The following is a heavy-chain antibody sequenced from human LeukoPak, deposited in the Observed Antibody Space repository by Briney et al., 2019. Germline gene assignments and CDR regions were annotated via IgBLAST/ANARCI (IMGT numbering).Heavy chain of an antibody. D-gene: IGHD2-2*01. Sequence: GASVKVSCKASGYTFTGYYMHWVRQAPGQGLEWMGRINPNSGGTNYAQKFQGRVTMTRDTSISTAYMELSRLRSDDTAVYYRARNVIGLVVPAAPNWFDPWGQGTLVTVSS. J-gene: IGHJ5*02. CDR1: GYTFTGYY. V-gene: IGHV1-2*06. CDR2: INPNSGGT. CDR3: ARNVIGLVVPAAPNWFDP.